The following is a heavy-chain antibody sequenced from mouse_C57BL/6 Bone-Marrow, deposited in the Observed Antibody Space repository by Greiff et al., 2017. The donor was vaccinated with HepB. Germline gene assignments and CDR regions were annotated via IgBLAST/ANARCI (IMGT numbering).Heavy chain of an antibody. CDR1: GFTFSDFY. CDR2: SRNKANDYTT. D-gene: IGHD2-3*01. J-gene: IGHJ1*03. CDR3: ARDRDGPLRGYFDD. Sequence: EVKVVESGGGLVQSGRSLRLSCATSGFTFSDFYMEWVRQAPGKGLEWIAASRNKANDYTTEYSASVKGRFIVSRDTSQSILYLQMNALRAEDTAIYYCARDRDGPLRGYFDDWGTGTTVTVSS. V-gene: IGHV7-1*01.